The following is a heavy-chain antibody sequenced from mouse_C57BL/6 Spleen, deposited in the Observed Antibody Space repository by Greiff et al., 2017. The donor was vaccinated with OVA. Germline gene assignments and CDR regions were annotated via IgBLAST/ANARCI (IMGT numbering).Heavy chain of an antibody. CDR3: AMYDGYGFAY. CDR1: GYTFTDYY. CDR2: INPYNGGT. V-gene: IGHV1-19*01. D-gene: IGHD2-3*01. Sequence: VQLKESGPVLVKPGASVKMSCKASGYTFTDYYMNWVKQSHGKSLEWIGVINPYNGGTSYNQKFKGKATLTVDKSSSTAYMELNSLTSEDSAVYYCAMYDGYGFAYWGQGTLVTVSA. J-gene: IGHJ3*01.